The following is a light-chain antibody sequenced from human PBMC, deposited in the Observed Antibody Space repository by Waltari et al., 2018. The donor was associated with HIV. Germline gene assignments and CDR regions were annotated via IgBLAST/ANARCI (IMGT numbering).Light chain of an antibody. J-gene: IGKJ2*01. CDR3: QQYGSAYT. V-gene: IGKV3-20*01. CDR2: GAS. Sequence: VLTQSPGTLSLSPGETATLSCQASQTVINHYLAWYQQRPGQAPRLLIYGASNRAAGVPDRFSGSGSGTDFSLTISRVEAEDFAFYYCQQYGSAYTFGPGTKLEI. CDR1: QTVINHY.